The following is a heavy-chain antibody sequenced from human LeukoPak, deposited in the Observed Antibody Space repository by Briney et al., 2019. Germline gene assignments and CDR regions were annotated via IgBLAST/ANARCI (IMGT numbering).Heavy chain of an antibody. D-gene: IGHD2-15*01. CDR1: GFIFSTYE. CDR2: ISGDGTTI. Sequence: GGSLRLSCAASGFIFSTYEMNWVRQAPGQGLEWVSYISGDGTTIYYADSVKGRFTISRDNAKKSLYLQMNSLRAEDTAVYYCARDTRSWGQGTLVTVSS. CDR3: ARDTRS. V-gene: IGHV3-48*03. J-gene: IGHJ4*02.